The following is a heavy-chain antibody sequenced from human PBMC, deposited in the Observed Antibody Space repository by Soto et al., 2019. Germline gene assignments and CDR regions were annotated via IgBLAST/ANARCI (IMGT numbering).Heavy chain of an antibody. Sequence: ASVKVSCKASGYTFTSYYMHWVRQAPGQGLEWMGIINPSGGSTSYAQKFQGRVTMTRDTSTSTVYMELSSLRSEDTAVYYCARADPIFGVVTFNYYYGMDVWGQGTTVTVSS. CDR2: INPSGGST. CDR1: GYTFTSYY. CDR3: ARADPIFGVVTFNYYYGMDV. D-gene: IGHD3-3*01. J-gene: IGHJ6*02. V-gene: IGHV1-46*01.